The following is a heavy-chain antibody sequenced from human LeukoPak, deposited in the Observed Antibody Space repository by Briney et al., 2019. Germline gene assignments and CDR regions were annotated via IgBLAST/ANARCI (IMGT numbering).Heavy chain of an antibody. CDR1: GGSISSYY. D-gene: IGHD3-9*01. Sequence: SETLSLTCTVSGGSISSYYWSWIRQPPGKGLEWIGYIYYSGSTNYNPSLKSRVTISVDTSKNQFSLKLSSVTAADTAVYYCARLLRYFDWYDAFDIWGQGTIVTVSS. V-gene: IGHV4-59*08. CDR2: IYYSGST. J-gene: IGHJ3*02. CDR3: ARLLRYFDWYDAFDI.